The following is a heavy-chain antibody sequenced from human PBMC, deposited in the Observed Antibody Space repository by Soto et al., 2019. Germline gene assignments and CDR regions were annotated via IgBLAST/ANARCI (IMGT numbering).Heavy chain of an antibody. D-gene: IGHD2-15*01. V-gene: IGHV3-21*01. CDR1: GFTFSSYS. Sequence: GGSLRLSCAASGFTFSSYSMNWVRQAPGKGLEWVSSISSSSSYIYYADSVKGRFTISRDNAKNSLYLQMNSLRAEDTAVYYCARTPASIVAATSLDYWGQGTLVTVSS. CDR2: ISSSSSYI. J-gene: IGHJ4*02. CDR3: ARTPASIVAATSLDY.